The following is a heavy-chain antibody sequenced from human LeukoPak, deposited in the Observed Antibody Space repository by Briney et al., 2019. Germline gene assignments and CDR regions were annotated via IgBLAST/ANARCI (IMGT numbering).Heavy chain of an antibody. CDR3: AKQYYGYSVGYGTDV. V-gene: IGHV3-23*01. CDR1: GFTFSSYA. J-gene: IGHJ6*02. D-gene: IGHD3-10*01. Sequence: GGSLRLSCAASGFTFSSYAMSWVRQAPGKGLEWVSAISGSGGSTYYADSVKGRFTISRDNSKNTLYLQMNSLRAEDTAVYYCAKQYYGYSVGYGTDVWGQGTTVTVSS. CDR2: ISGSGGST.